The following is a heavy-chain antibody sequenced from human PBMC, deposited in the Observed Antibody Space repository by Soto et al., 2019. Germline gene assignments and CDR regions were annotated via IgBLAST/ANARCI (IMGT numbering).Heavy chain of an antibody. CDR1: GYTFTSYD. D-gene: IGHD1-26*01. J-gene: IGHJ3*02. Sequence: ASVKVSCKASGYTFTSYDMHWVRQAPGQGLEWMGWINPNSGGTNYAQKFQGRVTMTRDTSISTAYMELSRLRSDDTAVYYCAGKDSGSYYADAFDIWGQGTMVTVSS. V-gene: IGHV1-2*02. CDR2: INPNSGGT. CDR3: AGKDSGSYYADAFDI.